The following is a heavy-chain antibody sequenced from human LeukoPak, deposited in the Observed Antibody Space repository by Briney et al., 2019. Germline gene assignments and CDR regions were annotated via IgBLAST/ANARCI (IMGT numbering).Heavy chain of an antibody. CDR3: ARGSSGWYYYYYIDV. CDR1: GGSISSSSYY. Sequence: PSETLSLTCTVSGGSISSSSYYWGWFRQPPGKGLEWIGSIYYSGSTYYNPSLKSRVTISVDTSKNQFSLKLSSVTAADTAVYYCARGSSGWYYYYYIDVWGKGTTVTVSS. J-gene: IGHJ6*03. D-gene: IGHD6-19*01. CDR2: IYYSGST. V-gene: IGHV4-39*07.